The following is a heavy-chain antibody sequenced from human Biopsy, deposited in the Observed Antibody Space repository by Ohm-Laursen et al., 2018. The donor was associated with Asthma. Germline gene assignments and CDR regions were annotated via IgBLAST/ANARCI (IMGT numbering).Heavy chain of an antibody. CDR1: GFNFSYYS. Sequence: SLRLSCAASGFNFSYYSMIWVRQAPGTGLEWVAAISSGSDYIFYADSVKGRFTISRDNAKNPLYLQMNSLRDEDTAVYYCARPRWGPYGYWGQGTLVTVSS. CDR2: ISSGSDYI. V-gene: IGHV3-21*01. CDR3: ARPRWGPYGY. J-gene: IGHJ4*02. D-gene: IGHD4-17*01.